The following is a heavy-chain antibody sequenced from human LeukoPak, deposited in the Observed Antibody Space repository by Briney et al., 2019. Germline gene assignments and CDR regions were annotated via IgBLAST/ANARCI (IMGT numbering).Heavy chain of an antibody. V-gene: IGHV1-69*01. Sequence: SVKVSCKASGGTFSSYAISWVRQAPGQGLEWMGGIIPIFGTANYAQKFQGRVTITADESTSTAYMELSSLRSEDTAVYYCARDRSGGYYFDYWGQGTLVTVSS. CDR3: ARDRSGGYYFDY. J-gene: IGHJ4*02. CDR1: GGTFSSYA. D-gene: IGHD1-26*01. CDR2: IIPIFGTA.